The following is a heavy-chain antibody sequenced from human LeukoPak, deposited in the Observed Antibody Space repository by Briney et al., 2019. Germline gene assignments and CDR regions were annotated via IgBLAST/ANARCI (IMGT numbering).Heavy chain of an antibody. D-gene: IGHD3-10*01. J-gene: IGHJ4*02. V-gene: IGHV3-30*02. CDR2: IRYDGSNK. CDR3: AKEPSYAWFGVDY. Sequence: GGSLRLSCAASGFTFSSYGMPWVRQAPGKGLEWVAFIRYDGSNKYYADSVKGRFTISRDNSKNTLYLQMNSLRAEDTAVYYCAKEPSYAWFGVDYWGQGTLVTVSS. CDR1: GFTFSSYG.